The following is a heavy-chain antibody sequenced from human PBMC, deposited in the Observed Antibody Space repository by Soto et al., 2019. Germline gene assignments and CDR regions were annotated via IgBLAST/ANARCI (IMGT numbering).Heavy chain of an antibody. CDR2: ISSNGGST. J-gene: IGHJ6*03. CDR1: GFTFSSYA. V-gene: IGHV3-64*01. D-gene: IGHD6-6*01. CDR3: ARDRYSSSVYHYYMDV. Sequence: VGSLRLSCAASGFTFSSYAMHWVRQAPGKGLEYVSAISSNGGSTYYANSVKGRFTISRDNSKSTLYLQMGSLRAEDMAVYYCARDRYSSSVYHYYMDVWGKGTTVTVSS.